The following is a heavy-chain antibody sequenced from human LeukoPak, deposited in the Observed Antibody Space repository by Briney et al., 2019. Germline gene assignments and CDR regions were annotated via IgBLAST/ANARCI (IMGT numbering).Heavy chain of an antibody. Sequence: SETLSLTCTVSGGSISSSNYYWGWIRQPPGKGLEWIGSLYYTGSTYSNPSPKSRVTISVDTSKNQFSLKLSSVTAADTALYFCARQKASSSWYYFDLWGQGTLVTVSS. D-gene: IGHD6-13*01. V-gene: IGHV4-39*01. J-gene: IGHJ4*02. CDR2: LYYTGST. CDR3: ARQKASSSWYYFDL. CDR1: GGSISSSNYY.